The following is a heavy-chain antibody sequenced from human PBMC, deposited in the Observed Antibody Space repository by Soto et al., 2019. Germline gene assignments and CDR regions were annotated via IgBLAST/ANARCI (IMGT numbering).Heavy chain of an antibody. D-gene: IGHD2-15*01. CDR2: TYYRSRWYS. Sequence: SQTLSLTCVISGDSVSSSSVAWNWVRQSPSRGLEWLGRTYYRSRWYSDFAVSVRGRIVINADTSKNQFSLQLNSVTPEDAAVYFCARSEEDSDYYYYGLDVWGQGTTVTVSS. V-gene: IGHV6-1*01. CDR3: ARSEEDSDYYYYGLDV. J-gene: IGHJ6*02. CDR1: GDSVSSSSVA.